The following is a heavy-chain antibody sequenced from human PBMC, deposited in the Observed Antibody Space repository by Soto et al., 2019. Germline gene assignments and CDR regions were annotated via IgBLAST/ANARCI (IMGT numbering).Heavy chain of an antibody. Sequence: QVQLVESGGGVVQPGRSLRLSCAASGFIFTTYGLHWVRQAPGEGLEWVAVIWYDGSNQYYADSVKGRFTISRDNSKNILYLEMNSVRVEDTAVYYCVKDHCGGDCYSDPYFDYWGQGTLVTVSS. V-gene: IGHV3-33*06. J-gene: IGHJ4*02. CDR3: VKDHCGGDCYSDPYFDY. CDR1: GFIFTTYG. D-gene: IGHD2-21*02. CDR2: IWYDGSNQ.